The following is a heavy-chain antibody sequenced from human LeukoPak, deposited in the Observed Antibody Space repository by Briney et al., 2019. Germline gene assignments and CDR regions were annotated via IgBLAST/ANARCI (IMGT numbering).Heavy chain of an antibody. CDR2: MNPNSGNT. Sequence: ASVKVSCKSSGYTFTSYDINWVRQATGQGLEWMGWMNPNSGNTGYAQKFQGRVTMTRNTYISTAYMELSSLRSEDTAVYYCVSSSGWYDFDYWGQGTLVTVSS. CDR3: VSSSGWYDFDY. V-gene: IGHV1-8*01. J-gene: IGHJ4*02. D-gene: IGHD6-19*01. CDR1: GYTFTSYD.